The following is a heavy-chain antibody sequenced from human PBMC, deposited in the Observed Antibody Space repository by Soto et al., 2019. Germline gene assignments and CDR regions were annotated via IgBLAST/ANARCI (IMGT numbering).Heavy chain of an antibody. CDR3: ERRLRFFEWSHPQFDY. Sequence: SQTLSLTCAISGDSVSSNSAAWNWIRQSPSRGLEWLGRTYYRSKWYNDYAVSVKSRITINPDTSKNQFSLQLNSVTPEDTAVYYCERRLRFFEWSHPQFDYWGPGTLVTVSS. J-gene: IGHJ4*02. D-gene: IGHD3-3*01. CDR1: GDSVSSNSAA. CDR2: TYYRSKWYN. V-gene: IGHV6-1*01.